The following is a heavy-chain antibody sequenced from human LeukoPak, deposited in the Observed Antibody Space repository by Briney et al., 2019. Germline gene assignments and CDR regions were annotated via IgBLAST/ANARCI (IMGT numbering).Heavy chain of an antibody. CDR2: IKQDGSEK. V-gene: IGHV3-7*04. D-gene: IGHD3-10*01. J-gene: IGHJ4*02. CDR1: GVMFPSYW. Sequence: PGGSLRLSCAASGVMFPSYWMTWVRQAPGKGLEWVANIKQDGSEKYYVDSVKGRFTISRDNAKNSVYLQMNSLRAEDTAVYYCARRHHFGCLDSWGQGTLVTVSS. CDR3: ARRHHFGCLDS.